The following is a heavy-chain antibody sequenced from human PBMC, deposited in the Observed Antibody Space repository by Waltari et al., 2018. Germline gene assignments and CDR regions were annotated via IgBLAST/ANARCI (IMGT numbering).Heavy chain of an antibody. CDR1: GASMNSNSC. D-gene: IGHD1-26*01. J-gene: IGHJ4*02. CDR2: IHRSGRN. V-gene: IGHV4-4*02. Sequence: QLQLQESGPGLVKPSGPLSLTCTVSGASMNSNSCWSWVRQPPEKGLEWIGQIHRSGRNNYNPSLESRVTISLDTSNRQFSLKLTSTTAADTAVYYCARDRGIGLYFDSWGQGTLVTVSP. CDR3: ARDRGIGLYFDS.